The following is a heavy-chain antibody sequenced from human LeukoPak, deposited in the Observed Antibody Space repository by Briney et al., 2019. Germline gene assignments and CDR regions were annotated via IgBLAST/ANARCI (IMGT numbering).Heavy chain of an antibody. CDR2: IYTSGST. Sequence: PSETLSLTCTVSGGSISSGSYYWSWIRQPAGKGLEWIGRIYTSGSTNYNPSLKSRVTISVDTSKNQFSLKLSSVTAADTAVYYCARGSQTYKRSPGLLWFGELFVEGSSDNWFDPWGQGTLVTVSS. CDR1: GGSISSGSYY. J-gene: IGHJ5*02. CDR3: ARGSQTYKRSPGLLWFGELFVEGSSDNWFDP. D-gene: IGHD3-10*01. V-gene: IGHV4-61*02.